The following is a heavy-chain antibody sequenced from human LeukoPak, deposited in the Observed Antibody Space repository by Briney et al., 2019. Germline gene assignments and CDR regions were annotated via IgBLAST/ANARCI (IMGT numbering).Heavy chain of an antibody. D-gene: IGHD6-19*01. CDR1: GFTFSSYS. V-gene: IGHV3-48*01. CDR2: ISSSTK. CDR3: ARDEYTSGWSFDY. Sequence: PGGSLRLSCAASGFTFSSYSMNWVRQAPGKGLEWISHISSSTKYYADSVKGRFTISRYNAKNSLYLQMNSLRAEDTAVYYCARDEYTSGWSFDYWGQGTPVTASS. J-gene: IGHJ4*02.